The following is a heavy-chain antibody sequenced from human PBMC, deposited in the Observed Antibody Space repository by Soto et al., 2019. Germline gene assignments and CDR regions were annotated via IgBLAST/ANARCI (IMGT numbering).Heavy chain of an antibody. Sequence: PSETLSLTWVVSGGSLSDYVWSWIRQPPGMALEWIGEINHLGSINYNPSLKSRVTMSVDTSKNQFSLTLNSVTAADTATYYCARGGISHWAYFYYMDVWDRGTTVTVSS. D-gene: IGHD2-21*01. J-gene: IGHJ6*03. V-gene: IGHV4-34*01. CDR3: ARGGISHWAYFYYMDV. CDR1: GGSLSDYV. CDR2: INHLGSI.